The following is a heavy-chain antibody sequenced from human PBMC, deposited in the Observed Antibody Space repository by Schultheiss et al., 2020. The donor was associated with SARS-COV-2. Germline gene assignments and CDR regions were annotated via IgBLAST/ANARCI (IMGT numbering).Heavy chain of an antibody. J-gene: IGHJ4*02. D-gene: IGHD2-15*01. CDR1: GFTFSSYA. CDR3: AKRSTGFHFDF. Sequence: GGSLRLSCAASGFTFSSYAMSWVRQAPGKGLEWVSAISGSGGSTYYADSVKGRFTMSRDNSKSTVYLQMNSLTDDDTAVYYCAKRSTGFHFDFWGQGTLVTVSS. V-gene: IGHV3-23*01. CDR2: ISGSGGST.